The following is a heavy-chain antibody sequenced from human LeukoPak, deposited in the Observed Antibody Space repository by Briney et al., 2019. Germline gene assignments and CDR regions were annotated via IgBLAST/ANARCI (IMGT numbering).Heavy chain of an antibody. Sequence: GGSLRLSCTVSGFTVTSNSMSWVRQAPGKGLEWVSFIYSGSTHYSDSVKGRFTISRDNSKNTLYLQMNSLRAEDTAVYYCARRNLGLGYYYDSSGPFDYWGQGTLVTVSS. CDR1: GFTVTSNS. D-gene: IGHD3-22*01. V-gene: IGHV3-53*01. CDR2: IYSGST. J-gene: IGHJ4*02. CDR3: ARRNLGLGYYYDSSGPFDY.